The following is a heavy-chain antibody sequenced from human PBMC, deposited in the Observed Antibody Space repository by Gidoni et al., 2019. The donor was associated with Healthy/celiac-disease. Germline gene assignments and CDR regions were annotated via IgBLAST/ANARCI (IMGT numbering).Heavy chain of an antibody. Sequence: EVQLLVSGGGLVQPGGSLRLSCAASGFTFSSYALIWVRQASGKGLEWVSAISGSGGSTYYADSVKGRFTISRDNSKNTLYLQMNSLRAEDTAVYYCAKDPITIFGVVIEYYFDYWGQGTLVTVSS. CDR2: ISGSGGST. D-gene: IGHD3-3*01. V-gene: IGHV3-23*01. CDR1: GFTFSSYA. J-gene: IGHJ4*02. CDR3: AKDPITIFGVVIEYYFDY.